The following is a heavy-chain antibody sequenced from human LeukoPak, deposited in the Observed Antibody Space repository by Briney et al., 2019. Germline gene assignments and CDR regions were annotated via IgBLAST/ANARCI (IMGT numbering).Heavy chain of an antibody. Sequence: ASVKVSCKASGYTFTGYYMHWVRQAPGQGLEWMGWINPNSGGTNYARKFQGRVTMTRDTSISTAYMELSRLRSDDTAVYYCARERGRIVVVIDYWGQGTLVTVSS. CDR2: INPNSGGT. D-gene: IGHD3-22*01. CDR1: GYTFTGYY. J-gene: IGHJ4*02. CDR3: ARERGRIVVVIDY. V-gene: IGHV1-2*02.